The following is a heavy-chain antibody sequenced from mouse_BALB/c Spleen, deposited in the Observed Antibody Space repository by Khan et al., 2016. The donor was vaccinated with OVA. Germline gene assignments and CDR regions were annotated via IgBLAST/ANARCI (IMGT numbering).Heavy chain of an antibody. CDR1: GYTFTDYI. J-gene: IGHJ3*01. D-gene: IGHD1-2*01. CDR2: IYPNNGDT. V-gene: IGHV1S29*02. CDR3: ARSGYGSFAY. Sequence: VQLQQSGPELVKPGASVKISCRASGYTFTDYILDWVKQSHGKSLDWIGYIYPNNGDTGYNQKFKTKATLTVDISSSTAYMELRSLTSEDSAVDYCARSGYGSFAYWGQGTLVTVSA.